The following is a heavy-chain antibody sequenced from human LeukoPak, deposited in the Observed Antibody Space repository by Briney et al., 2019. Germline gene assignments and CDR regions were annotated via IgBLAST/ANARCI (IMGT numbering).Heavy chain of an antibody. CDR2: LNWNGGRK. Sequence: GGPLRLSCAASGFTFDDCGMSWVRQAPGKGLEWVSGLNWNGGRKGYADSVKGRFTISRDNAKNSLYLQMNSLRAEDTALYYCARASGTMISNYFDYWGQGTLVTVSP. CDR1: GFTFDDCG. D-gene: IGHD3-22*01. CDR3: ARASGTMISNYFDY. J-gene: IGHJ4*02. V-gene: IGHV3-20*04.